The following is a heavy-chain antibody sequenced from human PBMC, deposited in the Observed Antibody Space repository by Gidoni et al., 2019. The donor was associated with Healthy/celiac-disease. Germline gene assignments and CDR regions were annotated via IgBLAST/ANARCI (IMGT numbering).Heavy chain of an antibody. Sequence: QLQLQESGPGLVKPSETLFLTCTVSGGPFSSSCYYWGGIRQPPGKRLGWLGSINYSGSTYNDPSLKGRVTISVDTSKNQFSLKLSTVTAADTAVYYCARLTYSGSYWGGFFDYWGQGTLVTVSS. CDR3: ARLTYSGSYWGGFFDY. CDR2: INYSGST. J-gene: IGHJ4*02. CDR1: GGPFSSSCYY. V-gene: IGHV4-39*01. D-gene: IGHD1-26*01.